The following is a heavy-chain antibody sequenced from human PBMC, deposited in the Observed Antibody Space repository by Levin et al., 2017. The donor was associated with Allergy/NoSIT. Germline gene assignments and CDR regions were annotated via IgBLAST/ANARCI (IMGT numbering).Heavy chain of an antibody. CDR2: ISWNSGSI. CDR1: GFTFDDYA. J-gene: IGHJ3*02. Sequence: GGSLRLSCAASGFTFDDYAMHWVRQAPGKGLEWVSGISWNSGSIGYADSVKGRFTISRDNAKNSLYLQMNSLRAEDTALYYCAKGGVWFGELGGAFDIWGQGTMVTVFS. D-gene: IGHD3-10*01. CDR3: AKGGVWFGELGGAFDI. V-gene: IGHV3-9*01.